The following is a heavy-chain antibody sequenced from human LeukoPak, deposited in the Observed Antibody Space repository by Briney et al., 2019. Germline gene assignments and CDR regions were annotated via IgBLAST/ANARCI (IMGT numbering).Heavy chain of an antibody. CDR3: ARDRGGVGGNWLDP. V-gene: IGHV3-21*01. Sequence: GGSLRLSCAASGFTFSAYSMNWVRQAPGKGLEWVSSISPTTNYIRSADPVKGRFTISRDNAKDSLYLQMNSLRADDTAVYYCARDRGGVGGNWLDPWGRGTLVAVSS. CDR1: GFTFSAYS. J-gene: IGHJ5*02. D-gene: IGHD2-8*02. CDR2: ISPTTNYI.